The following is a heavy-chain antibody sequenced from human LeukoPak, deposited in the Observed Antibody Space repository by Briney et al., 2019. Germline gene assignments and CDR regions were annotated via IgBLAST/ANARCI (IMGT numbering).Heavy chain of an antibody. CDR1: GDSVSSNSVT. D-gene: IGHD2-2*01. CDR3: ARRLTQYDCFDP. V-gene: IGHV6-1*01. CDR2: TYYRSTWYN. Sequence: SQTLSLTCAISGDSVSSNSVTWNWIRQSLSRGLEWLGRTYYRSTWYNDYAVSVRGRITVNPDTSKNLFSLHLNSVTPEDTAVYYCARRLTQYDCFDPWGQGILVTVSS. J-gene: IGHJ5*02.